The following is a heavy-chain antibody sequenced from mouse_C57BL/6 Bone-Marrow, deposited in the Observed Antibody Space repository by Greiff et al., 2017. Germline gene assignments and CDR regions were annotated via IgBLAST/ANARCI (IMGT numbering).Heavy chain of an antibody. D-gene: IGHD1-3*01. CDR1: GFSLTSSG. J-gene: IGHJ3*01. Sequence: VMLVESGPGLVAPSQSLSITCTVSGFSLTSSGVDWVRQSPGKGLEWLGVIWGVGSTHYNSALKSRLSISKDNSKSQVFLKMNSLQTDDTAMYYCATIQRKCAYWGQGTLVTVSA. CDR3: ATIQRKCAY. CDR2: IWGVGST. V-gene: IGHV2-6*01.